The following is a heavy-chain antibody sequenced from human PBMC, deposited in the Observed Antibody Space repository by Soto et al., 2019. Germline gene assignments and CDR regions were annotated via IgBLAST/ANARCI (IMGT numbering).Heavy chain of an antibody. CDR2: IYYSGST. D-gene: IGHD6-6*01. J-gene: IGHJ6*03. CDR1: GGSISSGGYY. CDR3: ARVSLEYSSSVYYYYMDV. Sequence: SETLSLTCTVFGGSISSGGYYWSWIRQHPGKGLEWIGYIYYSGSTYYNPSLKSRVTISVDTSKNQFSLKLSSVTAADTAVYYCARVSLEYSSSVYYYYMDVWGKGTTVTVSS. V-gene: IGHV4-31*03.